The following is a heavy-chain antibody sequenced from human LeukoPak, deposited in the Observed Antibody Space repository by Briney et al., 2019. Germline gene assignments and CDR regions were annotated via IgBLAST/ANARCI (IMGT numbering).Heavy chain of an antibody. D-gene: IGHD4-17*01. CDR3: AKDSSVPYGITD. CDR2: ISSCGSTI. CDR1: GFTFSSYE. Sequence: PGGSLRLSCAASGFTFSSYEMNWVRQAPGKGLEWISYISSCGSTIYYAGSVKGRFTISRDNFKNTLSLQMNSLRAEDTALYYCAKDSSVPYGITDWGQGTLVTVSS. V-gene: IGHV3-48*03. J-gene: IGHJ4*02.